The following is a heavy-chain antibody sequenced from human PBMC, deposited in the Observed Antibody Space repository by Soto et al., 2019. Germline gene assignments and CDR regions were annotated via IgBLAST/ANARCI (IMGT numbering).Heavy chain of an antibody. Sequence: QVQLVESGGGVVQPGRSLRLSCAASGFTFSSYAMHWVRQAPGKGLEWVAVISYDGSNKYYADSEKGRFTISRDNSKNTLYLQMNSLRAEDTAVYYCARGKVVPAAIGYWGQGTLVTVSS. CDR2: ISYDGSNK. CDR3: ARGKVVPAAIGY. V-gene: IGHV3-30-3*01. J-gene: IGHJ4*02. CDR1: GFTFSSYA. D-gene: IGHD2-2*01.